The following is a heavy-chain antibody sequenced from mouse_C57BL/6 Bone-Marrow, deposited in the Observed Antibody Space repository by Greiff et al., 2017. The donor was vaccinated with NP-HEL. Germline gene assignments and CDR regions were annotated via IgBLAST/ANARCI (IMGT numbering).Heavy chain of an antibody. CDR1: GYTFTSYW. CDR3: ARRWLLEYAY. J-gene: IGHJ3*01. Sequence: QVQLQQPGAELVKPGASVKLSCKASGYTFTSYWMQWVKQRPGQGLEWIGEIDPSDSYTNYNQKFKGKATLTVDTSSSTAYMQLSSLTSEDSAVYYCARRWLLEYAYWGQGTLVTVSA. D-gene: IGHD2-3*01. CDR2: IDPSDSYT. V-gene: IGHV1-50*01.